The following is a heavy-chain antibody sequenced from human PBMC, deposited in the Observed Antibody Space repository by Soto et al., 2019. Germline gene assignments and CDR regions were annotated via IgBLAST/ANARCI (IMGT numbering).Heavy chain of an antibody. D-gene: IGHD3-22*01. CDR2: VSTNNADT. CDR3: ARELNTDPSAYYSFAY. V-gene: IGHV1-18*01. CDR1: GYTFTAYC. J-gene: IGHJ4*02. Sequence: ASVKVSCKTSGYTFTAYCLAWLRQAPGQRPECMGWVSTNNADTNYAQKFQGRVTMTTETSTRTTYMELRSLRSDDTAVYYCARELNTDPSAYYSFAYWGQGTLVTVSS.